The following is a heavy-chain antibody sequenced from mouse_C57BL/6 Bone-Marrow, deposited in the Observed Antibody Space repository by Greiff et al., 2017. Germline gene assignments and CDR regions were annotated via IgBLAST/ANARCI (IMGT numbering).Heavy chain of an antibody. D-gene: IGHD2-4*01. Sequence: QVQLQQPGAELVKPGASVKMSCKASGYTFTSYWITWVKQRPGQGLEWIGDIYPGSGSTNYNEKFKSKATLTVYTSSRTAYMQLSSLTSEDSAFYYCAREYDYAWFAYWGQGTLVTVSA. CDR1: GYTFTSYW. CDR2: IYPGSGST. V-gene: IGHV1-55*01. J-gene: IGHJ3*01. CDR3: AREYDYAWFAY.